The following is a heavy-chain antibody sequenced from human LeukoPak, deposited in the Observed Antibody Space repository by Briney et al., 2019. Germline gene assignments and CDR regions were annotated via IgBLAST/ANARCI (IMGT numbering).Heavy chain of an antibody. CDR1: GFTFSSYG. J-gene: IGHJ4*02. D-gene: IGHD2-2*01. CDR2: ISYDGSNK. V-gene: IGHV3-30*18. CDR3: ANHLACGSTSCPPFDD. Sequence: EPGGSLRLSCAASGFTFSSYGMHWVRQAPGKGLEWVAVISYDGSNKYYADSVKGRFTISRDNAKSSLYLQMNSLRAEDTAVYYCANHLACGSTSCPPFDDWGQGTLVTVSS.